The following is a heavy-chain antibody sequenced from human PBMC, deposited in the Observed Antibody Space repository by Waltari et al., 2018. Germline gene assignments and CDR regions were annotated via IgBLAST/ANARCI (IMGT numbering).Heavy chain of an antibody. Sequence: EVQLVESGGGLVQPGGSLRLSCAASGFTFSSYWRSWVRQAPGKGLEWVANIKQDGSEKYYVDSVKGRFTISRDNAKNSLYLQMNSLRAEDTAVYYCARDGGSSRHYFDYWGQGTLVTVSS. CDR3: ARDGGSSRHYFDY. CDR1: GFTFSSYW. CDR2: IKQDGSEK. J-gene: IGHJ4*02. D-gene: IGHD6-13*01. V-gene: IGHV3-7*01.